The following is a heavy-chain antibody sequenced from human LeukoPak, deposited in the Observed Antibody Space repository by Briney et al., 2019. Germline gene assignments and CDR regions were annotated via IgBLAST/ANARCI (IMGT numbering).Heavy chain of an antibody. D-gene: IGHD5-18*01. CDR3: ASQATDTAMVTVDY. CDR1: GGSISSGGYY. CDR2: IYHSGST. V-gene: IGHV4-30-2*01. Sequence: PSETLSLTCTVSGGSISSGGYYWSWIRQPPGKGLEWIGYIYHSGSTYYNPSLKSRVTISVDRSKNQFSLKLSSVTAADTAVYYCASQATDTAMVTVDYWGQGTLVTVSS. J-gene: IGHJ4*02.